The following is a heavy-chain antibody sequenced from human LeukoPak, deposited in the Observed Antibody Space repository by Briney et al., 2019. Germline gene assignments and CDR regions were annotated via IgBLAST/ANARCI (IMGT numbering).Heavy chain of an antibody. V-gene: IGHV4-31*03. CDR2: IYYSGST. Sequence: SETLSLTCTVSGGSISSGGYYWSWIRQHPGKGLEWIGYIYYSGSTYYNPSLKSRVTMSVDTSKNQFSLKLSSVTAADTAVYYCARSGQEGSGYYTFDYWGQGTLVTVSS. CDR1: GGSISSGGYY. CDR3: ARSGQEGSGYYTFDY. J-gene: IGHJ4*02. D-gene: IGHD3-3*01.